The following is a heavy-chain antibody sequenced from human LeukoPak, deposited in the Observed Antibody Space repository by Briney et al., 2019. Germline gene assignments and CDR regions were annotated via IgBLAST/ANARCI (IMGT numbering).Heavy chain of an antibody. D-gene: IGHD1-26*01. CDR3: ARGGGSYLGS. V-gene: IGHV3-48*02. J-gene: IGHJ4*02. Sequence: GGSLRLSCAASGFTFSSYSMNWVRQAPGKGLEWVSYISSSSSTIYYADSVKGRFTISRDNAKNSLYLQVNSLRDEDTAVYYCARGGGSYLGSGGQGTLVTVSS. CDR1: GFTFSSYS. CDR2: ISSSSSTI.